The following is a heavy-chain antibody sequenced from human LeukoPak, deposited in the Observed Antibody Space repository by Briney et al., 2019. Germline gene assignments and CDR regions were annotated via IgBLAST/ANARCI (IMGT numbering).Heavy chain of an antibody. D-gene: IGHD2-15*01. CDR1: GFTFSSYS. Sequence: GGSLRLSCAASGFTFSSYSMNWVRQASGKGREWGSSISSSSSYIYYADSVKGRFTISRDNAKNSLYLQMNSLRAEDTAVYYCARVNHRYRSGGSCPDYYGMDVWGQGTTVTVSS. J-gene: IGHJ6*02. CDR2: ISSSSSYI. V-gene: IGHV3-21*01. CDR3: ARVNHRYRSGGSCPDYYGMDV.